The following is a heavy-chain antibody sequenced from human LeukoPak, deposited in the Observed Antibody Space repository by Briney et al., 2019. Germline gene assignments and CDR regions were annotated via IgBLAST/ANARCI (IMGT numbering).Heavy chain of an antibody. CDR1: GFTFSNAW. Sequence: GGSLRLSCAASGFTFSNAWMNWVRQAPGKGLEWVGRIKRKSDGGTTDYAAPVKGRFTISRDDSENTLYLQMNSLKTEDTAMYYCTTYHYYDANYDYWGQGTLVTVSS. D-gene: IGHD3-22*01. CDR3: TTYHYYDANYDY. V-gene: IGHV3-15*01. J-gene: IGHJ4*02. CDR2: IKRKSDGGTT.